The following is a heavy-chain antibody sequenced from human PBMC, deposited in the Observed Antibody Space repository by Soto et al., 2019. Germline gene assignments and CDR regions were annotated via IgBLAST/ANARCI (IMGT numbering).Heavy chain of an antibody. D-gene: IGHD5-18*01. Sequence: GASVKVSCKASGGTFSSYAISWVRQAPGQGLEWMGGIIPIFGTANYAQKFQGRVTITADKSTSTAYMELSSLRSEDTAVYYCARGSRGYSYGSAIYYGMDVWGQGTTVTVSS. J-gene: IGHJ6*02. CDR2: IIPIFGTA. V-gene: IGHV1-69*06. CDR1: GGTFSSYA. CDR3: ARGSRGYSYGSAIYYGMDV.